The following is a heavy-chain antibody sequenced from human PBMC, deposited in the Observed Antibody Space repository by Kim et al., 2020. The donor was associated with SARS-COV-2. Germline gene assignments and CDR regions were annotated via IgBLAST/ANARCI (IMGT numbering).Heavy chain of an antibody. V-gene: IGHV4-34*01. D-gene: IGHD2-2*01. CDR1: GGSFSGYY. Sequence: SETLSLTCAVYGGSFSGYYWSWIRQPPGKGLEWIGEINHSGSTNYNPSLKSRVTISVDTSKNQFSLKLSSVTAADTAVYYCAIYCSSTSCPVAFDIWGQGTMVTVSS. CDR2: INHSGST. J-gene: IGHJ3*02. CDR3: AIYCSSTSCPVAFDI.